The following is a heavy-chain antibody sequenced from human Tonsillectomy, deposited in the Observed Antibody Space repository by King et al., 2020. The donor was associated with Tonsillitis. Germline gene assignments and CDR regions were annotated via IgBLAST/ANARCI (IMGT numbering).Heavy chain of an antibody. J-gene: IGHJ4*02. V-gene: IGHV3-33*05. Sequence: HVQLVESGGGVVQPGGSLRVSCAASGFPFRSYGMHWVRQAPGKGLEWVAVISFDGRTKYADAVKGRFTISRDNSMNTLYLQLNSLRVEDTAVYYCARERLYDRGWGIDNWGQGTLVTVSS. CDR3: ARERLYDRGWGIDN. CDR2: ISFDGRT. D-gene: IGHD6-19*01. CDR1: GFPFRSYG.